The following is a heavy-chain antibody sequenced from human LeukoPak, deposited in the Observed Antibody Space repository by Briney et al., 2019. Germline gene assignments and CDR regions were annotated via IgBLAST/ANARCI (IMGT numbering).Heavy chain of an antibody. CDR3: ARSGYYRPFDY. Sequence: SETLSLTCAVSGGSFSGYYWSWIRQPPGKGLEWIGEINHSGSTNYNPSLKSRVTISVDTSKNQFSLKLSSVTAADTAVYYCARSGYYRPFDYWGQGTLVTVSS. V-gene: IGHV4-34*01. J-gene: IGHJ4*02. D-gene: IGHD3-3*01. CDR1: GGSFSGYY. CDR2: INHSGST.